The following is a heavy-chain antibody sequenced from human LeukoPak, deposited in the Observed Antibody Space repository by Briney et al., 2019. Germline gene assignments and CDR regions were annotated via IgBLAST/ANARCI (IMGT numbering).Heavy chain of an antibody. CDR2: ISSSSSYI. D-gene: IGHD6-13*01. V-gene: IGHV3-21*01. J-gene: IGHJ4*02. Sequence: PGGSLRLSCAVSGFTFNTYNMNWVRQAPGKGLEWVSSISSSSSYIYYADSVKGRFTISRDNPKNSLYLQMRSLRAEDTAVYYCARGGQQLTLDCWGQGTLVTVSS. CDR1: GFTFNTYN. CDR3: ARGGQQLTLDC.